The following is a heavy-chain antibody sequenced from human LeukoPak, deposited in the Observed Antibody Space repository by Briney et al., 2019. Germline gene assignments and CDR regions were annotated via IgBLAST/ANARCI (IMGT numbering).Heavy chain of an antibody. J-gene: IGHJ3*02. V-gene: IGHV6-1*01. D-gene: IGHD3/OR15-3a*01. CDR2: TYYRSKWYN. Sequence: SQTLSLTCAISGDSVSSNSAAWNWIRQSPSRGLEWLGRTYYRSKWYNDYAVSVKSRITINPDTSKNQFSLKLNSVTAADTAVFYCAREAPEIIFGLVKDAYDIWGQGTRVTVSS. CDR1: GDSVSSNSAA. CDR3: AREAPEIIFGLVKDAYDI.